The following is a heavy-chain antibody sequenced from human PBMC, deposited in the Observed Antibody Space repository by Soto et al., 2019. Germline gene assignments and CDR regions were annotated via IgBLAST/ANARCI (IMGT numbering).Heavy chain of an antibody. J-gene: IGHJ4*02. Sequence: KPSETLSLTCTVSGGSISSGDYYWSWIRQPPGKGLEWIGYIYYSGSTYYNPSLKSRVTISVDTSKNQFSLKLSSVTAADTAVYYCASYCSSTSCYVFDYWGQGTLVTVSS. D-gene: IGHD2-2*01. CDR3: ASYCSSTSCYVFDY. CDR1: GGSISSGDYY. V-gene: IGHV4-30-4*01. CDR2: IYYSGST.